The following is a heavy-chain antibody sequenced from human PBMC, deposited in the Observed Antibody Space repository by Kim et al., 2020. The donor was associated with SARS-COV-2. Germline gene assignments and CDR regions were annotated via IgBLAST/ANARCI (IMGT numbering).Heavy chain of an antibody. CDR1: GFMFNNYG. CDR2: IAYDESFR. J-gene: IGHJ6*02. Sequence: GGSLRLSCVGSGFMFNNYGMHWVRQAPGKGLEWVAVIAYDESFRNYADPVKGRFTISRDNSRNTLYLQLNSLTSEDTAVYYCAKALTSGDFGVDVWGQGTTVTVSS. D-gene: IGHD3-9*01. CDR3: AKALTSGDFGVDV. V-gene: IGHV3-30*18.